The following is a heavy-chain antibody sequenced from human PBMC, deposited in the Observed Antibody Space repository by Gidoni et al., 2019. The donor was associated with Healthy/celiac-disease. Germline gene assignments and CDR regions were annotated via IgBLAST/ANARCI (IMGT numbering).Heavy chain of an antibody. V-gene: IGHV5-10-1*03. D-gene: IGHD2-2*01. CDR1: GYSFTSYW. J-gene: IGHJ4*02. Sequence: EVQLVQSGAEVKKPGEYLRNDCKGSGYSFTSYWISWVRQMPWKGLEWMWRIVPRDSYPTSSPSFQGHVTISADKSISTAYLQWSSLKASDTAMYYCARPGDFCSITSCYDYWGQGTLVTVSS. CDR3: ARPGDFCSITSCYDY. CDR2: IVPRDSYP.